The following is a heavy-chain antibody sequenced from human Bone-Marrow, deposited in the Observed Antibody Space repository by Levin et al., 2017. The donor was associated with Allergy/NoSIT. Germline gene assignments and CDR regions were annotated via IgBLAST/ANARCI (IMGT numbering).Heavy chain of an antibody. Sequence: SETLSLTCTVSGGSISSGGYYWSWIRQHPGKGLEWIGYIYYSGSTYYNPSLKSRVTISVDTSKNQFSLKLSSVTAADTAVYYCARGTGYSSRNNWFDPWGQGTLVTVSS. CDR2: IYYSGST. CDR3: ARGTGYSSRNNWFDP. CDR1: GGSISSGGYY. V-gene: IGHV4-31*03. J-gene: IGHJ5*02. D-gene: IGHD6-13*01.